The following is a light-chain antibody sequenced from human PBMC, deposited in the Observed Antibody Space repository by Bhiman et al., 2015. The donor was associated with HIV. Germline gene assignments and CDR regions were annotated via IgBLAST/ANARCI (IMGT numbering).Light chain of an antibody. V-gene: IGLV2-14*02. J-gene: IGLJ1*01. CDR3: SSLTSSLTYV. Sequence: QSALTQPASVSGSPGQSITISCTGTSSDVGSYNLVSWYQQHPGKAPKLMIYEVSKRPSGLSNRFSGSKSGNTASLTISGLQAEDEADYYCSSLTSSLTYVFGTGTKVIVL. CDR2: EVS. CDR1: SSDVGSYNL.